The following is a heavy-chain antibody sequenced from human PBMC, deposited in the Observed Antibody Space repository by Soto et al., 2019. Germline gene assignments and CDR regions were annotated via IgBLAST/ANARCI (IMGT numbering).Heavy chain of an antibody. J-gene: IGHJ4*02. V-gene: IGHV4-59*01. CDR2: ISSSGNT. D-gene: IGHD2-2*01. CDR1: DGSISNFY. CDR3: AGAPMVHTRYYFVY. Sequence: SETLSLTCTVSDGSISNFYWSWIRQPPGKGLEWIGCISSSGNTNYNPSPKSRVSISVDTSKNHFSLNLTSVTAADTAVYYCAGAPMVHTRYYFVYWGQGTPVAVSS.